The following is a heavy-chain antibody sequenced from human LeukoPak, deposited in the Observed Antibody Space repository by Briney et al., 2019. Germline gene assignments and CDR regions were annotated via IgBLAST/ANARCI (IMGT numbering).Heavy chain of an antibody. CDR1: RFTISYYS. V-gene: IGHV3-48*04. Sequence: GGSLRLSCAASRFTISYYSMKWARQAPGQGLECLSYISFITSPLYYADSVRGRSTISRDYAKNSLSRQMNTLTAEDTAGYCCAGGGATSFDYWGQGILVTVSS. CDR3: AGGGATSFDY. CDR2: ISFITSPL. J-gene: IGHJ4*02. D-gene: IGHD4/OR15-4a*01.